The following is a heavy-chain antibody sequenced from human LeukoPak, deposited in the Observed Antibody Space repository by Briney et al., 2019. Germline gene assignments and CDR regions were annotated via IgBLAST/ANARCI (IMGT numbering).Heavy chain of an antibody. D-gene: IGHD5-24*01. V-gene: IGHV3-30*02. CDR3: AKEGRRDGYNFDY. Sequence: GGSLRLSCAASGFTFSTYGMHWFRQAPGKGLEWVAFIRYDGNNKYYTDSVKGRLTISRDNSKNTLYLQINSLRPEDTAVYYCAKEGRRDGYNFDYWGQGTLVTVSS. J-gene: IGHJ4*02. CDR1: GFTFSTYG. CDR2: IRYDGNNK.